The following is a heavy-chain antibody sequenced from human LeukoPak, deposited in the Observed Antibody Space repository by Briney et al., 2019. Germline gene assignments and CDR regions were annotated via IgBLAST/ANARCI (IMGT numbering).Heavy chain of an antibody. J-gene: IGHJ4*02. CDR2: INPNSGGT. CDR1: GYTFTGYY. D-gene: IGHD5-12*01. Sequence: ASVTVSCKASGYTFTGYYMHWVRQAPGKGVEWMGWINPNSGGTNYAQKFQGSVTMTRDTSISTAYMELSRLRSDDTAVYYCARISGYDGWGQGTLVTVSS. CDR3: ARISGYDG. V-gene: IGHV1-2*02.